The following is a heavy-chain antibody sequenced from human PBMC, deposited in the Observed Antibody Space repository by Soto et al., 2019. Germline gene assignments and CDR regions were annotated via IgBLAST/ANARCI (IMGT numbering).Heavy chain of an antibody. CDR3: ARDGDGRMTTNPYYYNGMDV. CDR1: GGPISSGGYS. D-gene: IGHD4-4*01. CDR2: IHYSGST. V-gene: IGHV4-61*03. J-gene: IGHJ6*02. Sequence: SETLSLTCAVSGGPISSGGYSWSWIRQPPGKGLDWIGYIHYSGSTNYNPSLKSRVTISVDTSKNHFSLKLSSVTAADTAVYYCARDGDGRMTTNPYYYNGMDVWGPGTTVTVSS.